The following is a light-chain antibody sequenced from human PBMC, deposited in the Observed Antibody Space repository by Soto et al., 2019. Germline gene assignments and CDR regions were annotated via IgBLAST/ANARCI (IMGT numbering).Light chain of an antibody. Sequence: EIVLTQSPGTLSLSPGERATLSCMASQAITSNYLAWYQQKPGQAPRLLIYAASNRATGIPDRFSGSGSGTEFTLTISGLEPEDFAVYYCQRYDSSLWTFGQGTKVEIK. CDR1: QAITSNY. CDR2: AAS. CDR3: QRYDSSLWT. J-gene: IGKJ1*01. V-gene: IGKV3-20*01.